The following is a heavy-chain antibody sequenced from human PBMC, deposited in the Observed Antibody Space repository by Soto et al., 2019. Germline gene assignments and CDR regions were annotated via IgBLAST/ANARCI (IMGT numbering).Heavy chain of an antibody. D-gene: IGHD3-16*01. Sequence: ASVKVSCKASGYTFTSYAMHWVRQAPGQRLEWMGWINAGNGNTKYSQKFQGRVTITRDTSASTAYMELSSLRSEDTAVYYCARDTYDYIWGSYSYYMYVWGKGTTVTVSS. V-gene: IGHV1-3*01. CDR3: ARDTYDYIWGSYSYYMYV. CDR1: GYTFTSYA. CDR2: INAGNGNT. J-gene: IGHJ6*03.